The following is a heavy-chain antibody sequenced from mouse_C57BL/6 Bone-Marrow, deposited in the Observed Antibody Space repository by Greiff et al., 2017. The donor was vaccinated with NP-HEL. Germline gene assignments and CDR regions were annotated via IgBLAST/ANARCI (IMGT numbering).Heavy chain of an antibody. J-gene: IGHJ4*01. CDR1: GFTFSDYY. CDR3: AREGGLRRRTYAMDY. Sequence: EVKLMESEGGLVQPGSSMKLSCTASGFTFSDYYMAWVRQVPEKGLEWVANINYDGSSTYYLDSLKSRFIISRGNAKNILYLQMSSLKSEDTATYYCAREGGLRRRTYAMDYWGQGTSVTVSS. D-gene: IGHD2-4*01. CDR2: INYDGSST. V-gene: IGHV5-16*01.